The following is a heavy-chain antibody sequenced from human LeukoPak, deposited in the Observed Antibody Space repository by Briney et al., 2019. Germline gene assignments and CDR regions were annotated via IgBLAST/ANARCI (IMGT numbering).Heavy chain of an antibody. Sequence: ASVKVSCKASGYTFTNYGISWVRQAPGQGLEWMGWISAYNGNTNYAQKLQGRVTMTTDTSTSTAYMELRSLRSDDTAVYYCARDTPYYDILTGYQPYYYYGMDVWGQGTTVTVSS. J-gene: IGHJ6*02. D-gene: IGHD3-9*01. CDR2: ISAYNGNT. CDR3: ARDTPYYDILTGYQPYYYYGMDV. V-gene: IGHV1-18*01. CDR1: GYTFTNYG.